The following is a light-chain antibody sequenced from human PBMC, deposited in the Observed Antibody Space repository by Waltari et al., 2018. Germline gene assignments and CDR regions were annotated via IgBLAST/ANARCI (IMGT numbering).Light chain of an antibody. V-gene: IGLV1-40*01. J-gene: IGLJ2*01. CDR3: QSYDSSLSGVL. CDR1: SSNIGAGYD. Sequence: QSVLTQPPSVSGAPGQRITISCTGTSSNIGAGYDVHWYLQLPGTAPKLLTLGNNNRPSGVPDRFSASKSDTSASLAITGLQAEDEADYYCQSYDSSLSGVLFGGGTKLTVL. CDR2: GNN.